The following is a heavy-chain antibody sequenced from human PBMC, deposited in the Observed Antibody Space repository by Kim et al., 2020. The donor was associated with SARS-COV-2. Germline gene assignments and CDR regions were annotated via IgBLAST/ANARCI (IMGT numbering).Heavy chain of an antibody. V-gene: IGHV3-33*01. J-gene: IGHJ6*02. CDR2: IWYDGSNK. CDR1: GFTFSSYG. Sequence: GGSLRLSCAASGFTFSSYGMHWVRQAPGKGLEWVAVIWYDGSNKYYADSVKGRFTISRDNSKNTLYLQMNSLRAEDTAVYYCAREGLYYDFWSGYPTLPYYYGRDVWGQGTTVTVSS. CDR3: AREGLYYDFWSGYPTLPYYYGRDV. D-gene: IGHD3-3*01.